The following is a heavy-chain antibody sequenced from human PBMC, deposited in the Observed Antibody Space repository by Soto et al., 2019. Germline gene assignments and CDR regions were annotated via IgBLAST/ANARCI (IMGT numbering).Heavy chain of an antibody. CDR1: GFTFSSYA. D-gene: IGHD3-22*01. CDR2: ISGSGGST. CDR3: AKDPHRYYYDSSGYYFDY. Sequence: PVGSLRLSCAASGFTFSSYAMSWVSQAPGKGLEWVSAISGSGGSTYYADSVKGRFTISRDNSKNTLYLQMNSLRAEDTAVYYCAKDPHRYYYDSSGYYFDYWGQGTLVTVSS. J-gene: IGHJ4*02. V-gene: IGHV3-23*01.